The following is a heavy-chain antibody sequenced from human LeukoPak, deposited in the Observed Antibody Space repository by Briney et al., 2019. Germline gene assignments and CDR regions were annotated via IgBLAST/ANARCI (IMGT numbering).Heavy chain of an antibody. V-gene: IGHV4-59*01. J-gene: IGHJ4*02. Sequence: SETLSLTCTVSVGSISSYYWSWIRQPPGKGLEWIGYIYYSGSTNYNPSLKSRVTISVDTSKNQFSLKLSSVNAADTAVYYCARYTYYYDSSGYFFDYCGQGTLVTVSS. CDR2: IYYSGST. CDR3: ARYTYYYDSSGYFFDY. D-gene: IGHD3-22*01. CDR1: VGSISSYY.